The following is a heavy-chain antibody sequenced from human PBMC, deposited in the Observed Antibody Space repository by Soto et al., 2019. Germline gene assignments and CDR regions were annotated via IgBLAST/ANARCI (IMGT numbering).Heavy chain of an antibody. V-gene: IGHV4-31*03. D-gene: IGHD3-16*01. Sequence: LSLTCTVSGVSISSGGYYWSWIRHHPGKGLEWIGYIYYSGSTYYNPSLKSRVTISVDTSKNQFSLKLSSVTAADTAVYYCARNLHYVGFDYWGQGTLVTVSS. CDR2: IYYSGST. CDR1: GVSISSGGYY. J-gene: IGHJ4*02. CDR3: ARNLHYVGFDY.